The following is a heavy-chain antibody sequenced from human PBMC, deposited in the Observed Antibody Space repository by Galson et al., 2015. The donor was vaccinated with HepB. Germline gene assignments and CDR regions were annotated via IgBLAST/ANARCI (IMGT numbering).Heavy chain of an antibody. CDR3: ARGALVVVVNATQNNWFDP. V-gene: IGHV1-18*01. J-gene: IGHJ5*02. CDR2: ISPYNRDT. CDR1: GYTFSSYS. Sequence: SVKVFCKASGYTFSSYSITWVRQAPGQGLEWVGWISPYNRDTNYARKVQGRVTMTTDTSTNTAYMELRSLRSDDTAVYYCARGALVVVVNATQNNWFDPWGQGTPVTVSS. D-gene: IGHD2-15*01.